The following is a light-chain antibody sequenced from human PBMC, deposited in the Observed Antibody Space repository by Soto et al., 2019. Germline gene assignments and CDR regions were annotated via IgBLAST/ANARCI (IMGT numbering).Light chain of an antibody. CDR3: QQRSNWPPIT. V-gene: IGKV3D-20*02. CDR1: QSVNNNY. Sequence: EIVLTQSPGTVSLSPGERATLACRASQSVNNNYLAWYQQKPGQAPRLLVYGASSRATGIPDRFSGSGSGTDFTLTISRLEPEDSAVYYCQQRSNWPPITFGQGTRLEIK. CDR2: GAS. J-gene: IGKJ5*01.